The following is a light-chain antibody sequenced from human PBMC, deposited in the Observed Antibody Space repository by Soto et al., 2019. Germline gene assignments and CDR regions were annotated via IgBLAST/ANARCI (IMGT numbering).Light chain of an antibody. CDR1: SSDVGGYNY. CDR3: GSYRDITAEV. J-gene: IGLJ1*01. CDR2: DIN. Sequence: QSALTQPASVSGSPGQSITISCTGTSSDVGGYNYVSWYQQYPGKAPKLMIYDINNRPSGVSSRFSGSKSGNTASLTISGLQAEDEADYYCGSYRDITAEVFGTGTKLTVL. V-gene: IGLV2-14*03.